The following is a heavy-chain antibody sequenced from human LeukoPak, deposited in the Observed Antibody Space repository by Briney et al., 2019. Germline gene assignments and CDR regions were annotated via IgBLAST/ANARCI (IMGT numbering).Heavy chain of an antibody. CDR3: AREGYYGSGSYYSDY. V-gene: IGHV4-4*07. CDR1: GGSINTYY. Sequence: SETLSLTCTVSGGSINTYYWSWIRQPAGKGLEYIGRIYTSGSTNYNPSLKSRVTISVDTSKNQFSLKLSSVTAADTAVYYCAREGYYGSGSYYSDYWGQGTLVTVSS. D-gene: IGHD3-10*01. J-gene: IGHJ4*02. CDR2: IYTSGST.